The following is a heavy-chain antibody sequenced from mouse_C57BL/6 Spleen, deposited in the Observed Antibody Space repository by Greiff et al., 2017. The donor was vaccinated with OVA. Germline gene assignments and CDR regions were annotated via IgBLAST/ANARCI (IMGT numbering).Heavy chain of an antibody. D-gene: IGHD1-1*01. CDR2: ISGGGGNT. CDR1: GFTFSSYT. CDR3: ARHGDYYGSSYSFAY. V-gene: IGHV5-9*04. J-gene: IGHJ3*01. Sequence: EVKLMESGGGLVKPGGSLKLSCAASGFTFSSYTMSWVRQTPEQRLEWVATISGGGGNTYYPDSVKGRFTISRDNAKNTLYLQMSSLRSEDTAVYYCARHGDYYGSSYSFAYWGQRTLVTVAA.